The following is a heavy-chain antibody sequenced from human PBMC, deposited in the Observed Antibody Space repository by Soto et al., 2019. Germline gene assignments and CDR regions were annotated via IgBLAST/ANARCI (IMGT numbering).Heavy chain of an antibody. D-gene: IGHD4-17*01. Sequence: EVQLVESGGGWVQPGRSLRLSCAASGFTFDDYAMHWVRQAPGKGLEWVSGISWNSGSIGYADSVKGRFTISRDNAKNSLYLQMNSLRAEDTALYYCAKVHDYGDYEGAFDIWGQGTMVTVSS. J-gene: IGHJ3*02. CDR1: GFTFDDYA. CDR2: ISWNSGSI. V-gene: IGHV3-9*01. CDR3: AKVHDYGDYEGAFDI.